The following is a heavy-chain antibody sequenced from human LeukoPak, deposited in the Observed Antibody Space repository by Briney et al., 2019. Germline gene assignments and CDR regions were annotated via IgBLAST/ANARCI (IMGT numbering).Heavy chain of an antibody. V-gene: IGHV3-21*04. D-gene: IGHD4/OR15-4a*01. CDR2: ISSSSSYI. Sequence: GGSLRLSCAASGFTFSSYGMSWVRQAPGKGLEWVSSISSSSSYIYYADSVKGRFTISRDNAKNSLYLQMNSLRAEDTAVYYCARRAGAYSHPYDYWGQGTLVTVSS. J-gene: IGHJ4*02. CDR1: GFTFSSYG. CDR3: ARRAGAYSHPYDY.